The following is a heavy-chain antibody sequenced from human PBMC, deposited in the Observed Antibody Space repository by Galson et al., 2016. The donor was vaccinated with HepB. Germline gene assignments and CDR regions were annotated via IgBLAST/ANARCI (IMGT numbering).Heavy chain of an antibody. CDR1: GFSLSTGAMC. V-gene: IGHV2-70*11. D-gene: IGHD3-22*01. CDR3: ARTKRYSSGYYYSDY. CDR2: IDWDDDK. Sequence: PALVKPTQTLTLTCTFSGFSLSTGAMCVSWIRQPPGKALEWLARIDWDDDKYYSTPLKTRLTISKDTSKNQVVLRMTNMDPVDTATYFCARTKRYSSGYYYSDYWGQGTLASVSS. J-gene: IGHJ4*02.